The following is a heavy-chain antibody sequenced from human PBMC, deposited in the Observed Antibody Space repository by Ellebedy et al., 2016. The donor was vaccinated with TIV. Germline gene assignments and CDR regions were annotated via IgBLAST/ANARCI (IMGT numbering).Heavy chain of an antibody. Sequence: SETLSLTCTVSGGSISRSSYYWGWIRQPPGKGLEWIGSIYYTGSTDYNPSLKSRVAMSADTSKNHFSLRLSSVTAADTAVYYCARWFGELLYIRWFDPWGQGTLVTVSS. CDR2: IYYTGST. V-gene: IGHV4-39*01. CDR1: GGSISRSSYY. J-gene: IGHJ5*02. D-gene: IGHD3-10*01. CDR3: ARWFGELLYIRWFDP.